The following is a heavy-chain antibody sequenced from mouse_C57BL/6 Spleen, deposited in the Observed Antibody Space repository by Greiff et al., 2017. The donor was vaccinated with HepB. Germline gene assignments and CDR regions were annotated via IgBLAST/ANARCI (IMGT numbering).Heavy chain of an antibody. CDR2: ISGGGGNT. D-gene: IGHD1-1*01. Sequence: EVQVVESGGGLVKPGGSLKLSCAASGFTFSSYTMSWVRQTPEKRLEWVATISGGGGNTYYPDSVKGRFTISRDNAKNTLYLQMSSLRSEDTALYYCARPTTVVPFAYWGQGTLVTVSA. V-gene: IGHV5-9*01. J-gene: IGHJ3*01. CDR1: GFTFSSYT. CDR3: ARPTTVVPFAY.